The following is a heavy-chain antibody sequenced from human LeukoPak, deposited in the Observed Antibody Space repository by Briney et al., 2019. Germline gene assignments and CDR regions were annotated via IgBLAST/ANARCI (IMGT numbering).Heavy chain of an antibody. Sequence: GASVKVSCKASGYTFTSYGSSWVRQAPGQGLEWMGWISAYNGNTNYAQKLQGRVTMTTDTSTSTAYMELRSLRSDDTAVYYCARDYYGGNSWSYYYYYYYMDVWGKGTTVTVSS. CDR3: ARDYYGGNSWSYYYYYYYMDV. CDR1: GYTFTSYG. D-gene: IGHD4-23*01. V-gene: IGHV1-18*01. CDR2: ISAYNGNT. J-gene: IGHJ6*03.